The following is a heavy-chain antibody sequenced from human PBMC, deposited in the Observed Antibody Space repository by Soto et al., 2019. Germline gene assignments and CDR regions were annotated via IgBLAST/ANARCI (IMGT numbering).Heavy chain of an antibody. J-gene: IGHJ6*02. D-gene: IGHD3-10*01. CDR1: GYTFSSYG. CDR2: ISDYNGNT. V-gene: IGHV1-18*03. Sequence: QAQLGQSGVEVKKAGASVKVSCKASGYTFSSYGISWARQAPGQGLEWMGWISDYNGNTQYAQKFQGRVFMTTDTATRKGYMELRGLRSDDMAVYFCAREGCYSGSGTYSPPRFYGMDVWGQGTTVNVSS. CDR3: AREGCYSGSGTYSPPRFYGMDV.